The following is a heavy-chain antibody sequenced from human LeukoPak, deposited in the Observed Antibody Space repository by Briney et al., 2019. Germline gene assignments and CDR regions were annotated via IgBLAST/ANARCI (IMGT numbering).Heavy chain of an antibody. V-gene: IGHV3-7*01. CDR3: ATDGSSFEY. J-gene: IGHJ4*02. CDR1: GFTFSSYW. CDR2: IKKDGSDT. Sequence: PGGSLRLSCAASGFTFSSYWMTWVRQAPGKGLEGVANIKKDGSDTYYVDSVKGRFSISRDNAKNSLHLQMNNLRAEDTAVYYCATDGSSFEYWGQGALVTVSS. D-gene: IGHD2-15*01.